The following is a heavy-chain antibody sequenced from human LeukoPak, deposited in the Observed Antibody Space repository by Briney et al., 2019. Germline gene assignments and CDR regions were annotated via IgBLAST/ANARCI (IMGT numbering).Heavy chain of an antibody. Sequence: PSETLSLTCAVYGGSFSGYYWSWIRQPPGKGLEWIGEINHSGSTNYNPSFKSRVTISVDTSKNQFSLKLSSVTAADTAVYHCARVRYDFWSGYYTRGGYYYGMDVWGQGTTVTVSS. CDR3: ARVRYDFWSGYYTRGGYYYGMDV. CDR2: INHSGST. CDR1: GGSFSGYY. D-gene: IGHD3-3*01. J-gene: IGHJ6*02. V-gene: IGHV4-34*01.